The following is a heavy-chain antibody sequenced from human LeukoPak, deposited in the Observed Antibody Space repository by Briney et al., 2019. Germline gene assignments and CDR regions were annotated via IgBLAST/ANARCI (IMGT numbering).Heavy chain of an antibody. Sequence: GGSLRLSCAASGFTFSSYSMNWVRQAPGKGLEWVSYISSSSSTIYYADSVKGRFTISRDNAKNSLYLQMNSLRAEDTAAYYCARELLTYYYDSSGLPFDYWGQGTLVIVSS. D-gene: IGHD3-22*01. J-gene: IGHJ4*02. CDR1: GFTFSSYS. CDR2: ISSSSSTI. CDR3: ARELLTYYYDSSGLPFDY. V-gene: IGHV3-48*01.